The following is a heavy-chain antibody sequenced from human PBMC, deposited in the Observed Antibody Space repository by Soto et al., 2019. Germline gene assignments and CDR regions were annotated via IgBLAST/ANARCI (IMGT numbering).Heavy chain of an antibody. J-gene: IGHJ4*02. CDR1: GGSISSYY. V-gene: IGHV4-59*01. D-gene: IGHD3-10*01. Sequence: PSETLSLTCTVSGGSISSYYWSRIRQPPGKGLEWIGYIYYSGSTNYNPSLKSRVTISVDTSKNQFSLKLSSVTAADTAVYYCARVDCGSGSCWKGWTFDYWGQGTLVTVSS. CDR3: ARVDCGSGSCWKGWTFDY. CDR2: IYYSGST.